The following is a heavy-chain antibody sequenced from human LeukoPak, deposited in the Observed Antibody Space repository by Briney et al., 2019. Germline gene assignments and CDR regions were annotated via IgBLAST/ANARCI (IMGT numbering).Heavy chain of an antibody. V-gene: IGHV4-34*01. J-gene: IGHJ4*02. CDR3: ARHDKNRPFDY. CDR2: INHSGST. CDR1: GGSISGYY. Sequence: PSETLSLTCAVYGGSISGYYWSWIRQPPGKGLEWIGEINHSGSTNYNPSLKSRVTISVDTSKNQFSLKLSSVTAADTAVYYCARHDKNRPFDYWGQGTLVTVSS.